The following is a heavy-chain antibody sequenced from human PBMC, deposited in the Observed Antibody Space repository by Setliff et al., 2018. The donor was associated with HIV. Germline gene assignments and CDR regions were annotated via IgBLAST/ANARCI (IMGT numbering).Heavy chain of an antibody. CDR1: GFTFSRYW. V-gene: IGHV4-4*02. J-gene: IGHJ4*02. CDR2: IYHSGRT. CDR3: ARDQPQDYDSLTGYYTGRYFDY. Sequence: GSLRLSCAASGFTFSRYWMSWVRQAPGKGLEWIGSIYHSGRTYYNPSLKSRVTISVDTSKNQFSLKLTSVTAADTAVYYCARDQPQDYDSLTGYYTGRYFDYWGRGTLVTVSS. D-gene: IGHD3-9*01.